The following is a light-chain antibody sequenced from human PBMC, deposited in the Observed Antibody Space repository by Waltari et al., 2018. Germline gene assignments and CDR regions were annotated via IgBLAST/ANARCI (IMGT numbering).Light chain of an antibody. CDR2: WFN. V-gene: IGLV2-23*02. Sequence: QSALTQPASVSGSPGQSITISCTGTSSDVGNYNLFSWYQKHPGKAPKLMIYWFNKRPSGAFNRFAGFKSGNTASLTISGLQAEDEADYYCSSYAGSNTYMIFGGGTKLTVL. CDR3: SSYAGSNTYMI. CDR1: SSDVGNYNL. J-gene: IGLJ2*01.